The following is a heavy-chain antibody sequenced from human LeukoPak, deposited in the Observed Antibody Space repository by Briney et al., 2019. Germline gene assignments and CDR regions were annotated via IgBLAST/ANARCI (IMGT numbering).Heavy chain of an antibody. V-gene: IGHV3-74*01. J-gene: IGHJ4*02. CDR1: GFSFSTYW. CDR2: INVDGTST. D-gene: IGHD1-26*01. CDR3: ARDGSGTLDY. Sequence: PGGSLRLSCAASGFSFSTYWMHWVRQAPGKGLVWVSRINVDGTSTSYADSVKDRFTISRDNAKNTLYLQMNSLRAEDTAMYYCARDGSGTLDYWGQGTLVTVSS.